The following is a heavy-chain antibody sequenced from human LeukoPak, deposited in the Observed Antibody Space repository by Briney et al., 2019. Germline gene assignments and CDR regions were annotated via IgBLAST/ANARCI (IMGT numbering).Heavy chain of an antibody. V-gene: IGHV1-2*02. Sequence: ASVKVSCKASGYTFTGYYMHWVRQAPGQGLEWMGWITPNSGGTNYAQKFQGRVTMTRDTSISTAYMELSRLRSDDTAVYYCARDRKPIGQWLVDDAFDIWGQGTMVTVSS. D-gene: IGHD6-19*01. J-gene: IGHJ3*02. CDR3: ARDRKPIGQWLVDDAFDI. CDR2: ITPNSGGT. CDR1: GYTFTGYY.